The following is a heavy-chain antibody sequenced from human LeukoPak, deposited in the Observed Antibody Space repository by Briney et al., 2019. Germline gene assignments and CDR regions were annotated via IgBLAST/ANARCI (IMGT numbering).Heavy chain of an antibody. V-gene: IGHV3-30*18. J-gene: IGHJ6*02. CDR1: GFTFSNYG. D-gene: IGHD3-16*01. Sequence: GGSLRLSCAASGFTFSNYGMHWVRQAPGKGLEWVAVISYDGSNKYYADSVKGRFTISRDNSKNTLYLQMNSLRAEDTAVYYCAKGALGKGVNYYYYGMDVWGQGTTVTVSS. CDR3: AKGALGKGVNYYYYGMDV. CDR2: ISYDGSNK.